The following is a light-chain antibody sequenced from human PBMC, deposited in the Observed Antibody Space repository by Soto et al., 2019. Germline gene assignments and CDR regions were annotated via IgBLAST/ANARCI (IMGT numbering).Light chain of an antibody. CDR2: AAS. J-gene: IGKJ5*01. V-gene: IGKV1-39*01. CDR1: ESISRH. CDR3: QQNYSTLSIS. Sequence: DIQMTQSPSSLSASVGDRVTITCRASESISRHLDWYQQKPGKAPNLLIYAASTLQNGVPSRFSGSGSGTDFTLTISTLQPEDFATYYCQQNYSTLSISFGQGTRLEIK.